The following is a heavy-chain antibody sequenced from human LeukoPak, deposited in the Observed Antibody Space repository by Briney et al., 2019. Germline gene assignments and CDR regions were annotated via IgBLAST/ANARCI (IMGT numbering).Heavy chain of an antibody. CDR1: GGSISSYY. D-gene: IGHD3-22*01. J-gene: IGHJ4*02. V-gene: IGHV4-4*07. CDR3: ARANYDGSDY. Sequence: SETLSLTCTVSGGSISSYYWSWIRQPAGKGLEWIGRIYTSGTTNYNPSLKSRVTMSVDTSKNQFSRKMRSVTAADTAVYYCARANYDGSDYWGQGTLVTVSS. CDR2: IYTSGTT.